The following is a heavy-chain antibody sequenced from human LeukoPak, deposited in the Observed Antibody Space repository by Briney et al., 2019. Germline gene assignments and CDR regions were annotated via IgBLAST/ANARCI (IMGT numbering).Heavy chain of an antibody. D-gene: IGHD6-13*01. V-gene: IGHV3-53*01. CDR3: ARGSIAAAGPFDY. J-gene: IGHJ4*02. Sequence: GGSLRLSCAASGFTVSSNYMSWVRQAPGKGLEWVSVIYSGGSTYYADSVKGRFTISRDNSKNTLYLQMNSLRAEDTAVYYCARGSIAAAGPFDYWGQGTLVTVSS. CDR1: GFTVSSNY. CDR2: IYSGGST.